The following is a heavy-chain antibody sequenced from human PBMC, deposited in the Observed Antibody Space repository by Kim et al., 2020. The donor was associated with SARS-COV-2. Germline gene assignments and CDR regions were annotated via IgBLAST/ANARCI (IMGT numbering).Heavy chain of an antibody. Sequence: GGSLRLSCAASGFTFGSYAMNWVRQAPGKGLEWVSGIRGNGVTTYYADSVKGRFTISRDNTRNTVYLQLNSLSTEDSAVYYCARGGSAVRFEYWGQGTLITVSS. CDR2: IRGNGVTT. CDR3: ARGGSAVRFEY. D-gene: IGHD6-13*01. J-gene: IGHJ4*01. V-gene: IGHV3-23*01. CDR1: GFTFGSYA.